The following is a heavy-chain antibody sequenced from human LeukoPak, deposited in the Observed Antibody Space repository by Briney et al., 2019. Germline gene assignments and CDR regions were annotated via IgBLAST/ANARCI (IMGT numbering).Heavy chain of an antibody. D-gene: IGHD3-3*01. CDR1: GGSIRSYY. Sequence: SETLSLTCTVSGGSIRSYYWGWVRQPAGKGLEWIGRIYTTGTTNYNPSLKSRLTLSVETSKNQFSLKLTSVGAADTAIYYCARQGYTASDYFLDYWSPGTLVTVSS. CDR3: ARQGYTASDYFLDY. CDR2: IYTTGTT. V-gene: IGHV4-4*07. J-gene: IGHJ4*02.